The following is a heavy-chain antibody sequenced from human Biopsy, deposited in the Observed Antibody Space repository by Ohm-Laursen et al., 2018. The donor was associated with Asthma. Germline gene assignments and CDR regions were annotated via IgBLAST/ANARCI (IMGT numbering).Heavy chain of an antibody. Sequence: YSVTVSCKASGDSFSNYAISWVRQAPGQGLEWMGGLIPVLGTPDHAQMFEGRVTITADESTSTAYMELSSLSSEDTAVYYCARGYSGSDRIVYYYSGLEVWGQGTTVTVSS. J-gene: IGHJ6*02. CDR3: ARGYSGSDRIVYYYSGLEV. D-gene: IGHD5-12*01. CDR1: GDSFSNYA. CDR2: LIPVLGTP. V-gene: IGHV1-69*01.